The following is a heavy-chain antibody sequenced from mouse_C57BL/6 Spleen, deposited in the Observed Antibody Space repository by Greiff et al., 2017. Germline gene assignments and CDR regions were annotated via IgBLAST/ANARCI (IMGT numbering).Heavy chain of an antibody. Sequence: QVQLQQSGAELARPGASVKLSCKASGYTFTRYGISWVKQRTGQGLEWIGEIYPRSGNTYYNEKFKGKATLTADKSSSTAYMELRSLTSEDSAVYFCARWDYYGSSYGYFDVWGTGTTVTVSS. V-gene: IGHV1-81*01. J-gene: IGHJ1*03. CDR2: IYPRSGNT. CDR3: ARWDYYGSSYGYFDV. D-gene: IGHD1-1*01. CDR1: GYTFTRYG.